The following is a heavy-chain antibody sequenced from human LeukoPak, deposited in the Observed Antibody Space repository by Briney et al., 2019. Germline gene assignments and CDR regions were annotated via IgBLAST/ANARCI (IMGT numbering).Heavy chain of an antibody. CDR3: AKGFKASYSSGWYGAGHFDY. CDR1: GFTFSSYA. Sequence: GGSLRLSCAASGFTFSSYAMSWVRQAPGEGLEWVSAISGSGGSTYYTDSVKGRLTLSTDNSKNTLYLRTNSLRAEDTAVYYCAKGFKASYSSGWYGAGHFDYWGQGTLVTVSS. D-gene: IGHD6-19*01. J-gene: IGHJ4*02. V-gene: IGHV3-23*01. CDR2: ISGSGGST.